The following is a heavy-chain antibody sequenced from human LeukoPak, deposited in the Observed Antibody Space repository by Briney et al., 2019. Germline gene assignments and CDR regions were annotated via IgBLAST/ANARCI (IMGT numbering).Heavy chain of an antibody. CDR1: GFTFSTYN. Sequence: SGGSPRLSCAACGFTFSTYNMNWVRQAPGKGLEWVSAITTSSAYIYYADSVRGRFTISRDNAKNSLYLQMNSLRDDDTAVYYCTTDPYSGNLGPTYYYYMDVWGKGTTVTVSS. CDR2: ITTSSAYI. D-gene: IGHD1-26*01. J-gene: IGHJ6*03. V-gene: IGHV3-21*01. CDR3: TTDPYSGNLGPTYYYYMDV.